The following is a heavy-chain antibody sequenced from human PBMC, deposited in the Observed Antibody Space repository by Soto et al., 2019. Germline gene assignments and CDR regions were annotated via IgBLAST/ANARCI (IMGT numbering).Heavy chain of an antibody. CDR3: ATMGTPATGLYYFDY. D-gene: IGHD5-18*01. CDR2: ISYSGST. Sequence: SETLSLTCTVSGGSISRGNYYWSWIRQPPGKGLEWIGFISYSGSTYYSLSLKSRVTISVDTSKNQFSLNLSFVTAADTAVYYCATMGTPATGLYYFDYWGQGTLVTVSS. V-gene: IGHV4-30-4*01. J-gene: IGHJ4*02. CDR1: GGSISRGNYY.